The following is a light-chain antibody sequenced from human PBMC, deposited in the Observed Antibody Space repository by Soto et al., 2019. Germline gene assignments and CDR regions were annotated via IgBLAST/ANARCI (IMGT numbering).Light chain of an antibody. CDR3: QQRSNWRVT. Sequence: EIVMTQSPATLSVSPGERATLSCRASQSVRSNLAWYHQKPGQAPRLLIYDASNRATGIPARFSGSGSGTDFTLTISSLEPEDIAVYYCQQRSNWRVTFGGGTKVDIK. CDR1: QSVRSN. J-gene: IGKJ4*01. V-gene: IGKV3-11*01. CDR2: DAS.